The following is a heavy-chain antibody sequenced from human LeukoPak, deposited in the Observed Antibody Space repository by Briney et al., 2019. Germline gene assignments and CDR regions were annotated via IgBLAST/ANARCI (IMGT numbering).Heavy chain of an antibody. D-gene: IGHD4-17*01. CDR2: ISGSGGST. Sequence: GGSLRLSCAASGFTFSSYGMSWVRQAPGKGLEWVSAISGSGGSTYYADSVKGRFTISRDNSKNTLYLQMNSLRAEDTAVYFCATDRGDYGDYIRHWGQGTLVIVSS. J-gene: IGHJ4*02. CDR3: ATDRGDYGDYIRH. V-gene: IGHV3-23*01. CDR1: GFTFSSYG.